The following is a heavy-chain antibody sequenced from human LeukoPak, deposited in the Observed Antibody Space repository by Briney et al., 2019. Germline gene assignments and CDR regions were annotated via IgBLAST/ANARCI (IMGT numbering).Heavy chain of an antibody. D-gene: IGHD3-3*02. CDR1: GGSISSYY. Sequence: SETLSLTCTVSGGSISSYYWSWIRQPPGKGLEWIGYIYYSGSTNYNPSLKSRVSISVDTSKNQFSLKLSSVTAADTAVYYCARGVPFFDHWGQGTLVTVSS. CDR3: ARGVPFFDH. J-gene: IGHJ4*02. V-gene: IGHV4-59*01. CDR2: IYYSGST.